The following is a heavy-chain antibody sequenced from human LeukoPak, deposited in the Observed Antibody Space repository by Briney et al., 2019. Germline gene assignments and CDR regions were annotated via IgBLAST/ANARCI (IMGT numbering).Heavy chain of an antibody. CDR1: GFTFSSYA. D-gene: IGHD6-19*01. CDR2: ISGSGGST. CDR3: AKDRTLAVAAPQGFDY. V-gene: IGHV3-23*01. Sequence: GGSLRLSCAASGFTFSSYAMSWVRQAPGKGLEWVSAISGSGGSTYYADSVKGRFTISRDNSKNTLYLQMNSLRAEDTAVYYCAKDRTLAVAAPQGFDYWGQGTLVTVSS. J-gene: IGHJ4*02.